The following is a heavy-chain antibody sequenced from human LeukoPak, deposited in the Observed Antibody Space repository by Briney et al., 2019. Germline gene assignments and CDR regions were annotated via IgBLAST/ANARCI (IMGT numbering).Heavy chain of an antibody. D-gene: IGHD1-20*01. V-gene: IGHV3-53*01. CDR2: IYSGGST. CDR3: ARADGITGTGYFQH. Sequence: PGGSLRLSCAASGFTVSSNYMSWVRQAPGKGLEWFSVIYSGGSTYYADSVKGRFTISRDNSKNTLYLQMNSLRAEDTAVYYCARADGITGTGYFQHWGQGTLVTVSS. CDR1: GFTVSSNY. J-gene: IGHJ1*01.